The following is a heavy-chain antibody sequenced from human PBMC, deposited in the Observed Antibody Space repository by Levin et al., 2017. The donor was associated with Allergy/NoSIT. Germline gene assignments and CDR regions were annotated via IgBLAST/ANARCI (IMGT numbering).Heavy chain of an antibody. CDR2: IYWDDDK. J-gene: IGHJ5*02. V-gene: IGHV2-5*02. CDR1: GFSLSTSGVG. CDR3: AHRPPLITIFGVVMGVNWFDP. Sequence: SGPTLVKPTQTLTLTCTFSGFSLSTSGVGVGWIRQPPGKALEWLALIYWDDDKRYSPSLKSRLTITKDTSKNQVVLTMTNMDPVDTATYYCAHRPPLITIFGVVMGVNWFDPWGQGTLVTVSS. D-gene: IGHD3-3*01.